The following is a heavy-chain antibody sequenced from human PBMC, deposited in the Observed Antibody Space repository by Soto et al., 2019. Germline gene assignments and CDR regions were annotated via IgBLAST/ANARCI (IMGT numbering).Heavy chain of an antibody. CDR1: GYTFTGYY. D-gene: IGHD3-10*01. V-gene: IGHV1-2*04. CDR3: ARELGSYTLDY. Sequence: ASVKVSCKASGYTFTGYYMHWVRQAPGQGLEWMGWINPNSGGTNYAQKFQGWVTMTRDTSINTAYMELSRLRSDDTAVYYCARELGSYTLDYWGQGTLVTVSS. CDR2: INPNSGGT. J-gene: IGHJ4*02.